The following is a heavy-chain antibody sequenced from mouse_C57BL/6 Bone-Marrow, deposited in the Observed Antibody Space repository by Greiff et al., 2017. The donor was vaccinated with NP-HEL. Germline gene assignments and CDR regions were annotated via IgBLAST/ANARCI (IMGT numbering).Heavy chain of an antibody. CDR2: IRNKANNHAT. Sequence: EVQLVESGGGLVQPGGSMKLSCAASGFTFSDAWMDWVRQSPEKGLEWVAEIRNKANNHATYYAESVKGRFTISRDDSKSSVYLQMNSLRAEDTGIYYCTRGYGSRTGYAMDYWGQGTSVTVSS. J-gene: IGHJ4*01. V-gene: IGHV6-6*01. D-gene: IGHD1-1*01. CDR3: TRGYGSRTGYAMDY. CDR1: GFTFSDAW.